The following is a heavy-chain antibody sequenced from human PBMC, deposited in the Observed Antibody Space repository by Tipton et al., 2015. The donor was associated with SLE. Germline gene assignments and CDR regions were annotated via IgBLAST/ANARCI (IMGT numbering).Heavy chain of an antibody. D-gene: IGHD3-10*01. V-gene: IGHV4-34*01. CDR1: GESFSGYY. CDR2: INHSGST. J-gene: IGHJ5*02. CDR3: ARQRGVYYGSGSYYNRRWFDP. Sequence: TLSLTCAVYGESFSGYYWSWIRQPPGKGLEWIGEINHSGSTNYNPSLKSRVTISVDTSKNQFSLKLSSVTAADTAVYYCARQRGVYYGSGSYYNRRWFDPWGQGTLVTVSS.